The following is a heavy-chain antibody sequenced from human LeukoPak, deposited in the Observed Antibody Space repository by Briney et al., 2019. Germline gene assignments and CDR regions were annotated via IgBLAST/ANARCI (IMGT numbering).Heavy chain of an antibody. J-gene: IGHJ4*02. CDR1: GFTFSSYW. Sequence: GGSLRLSCAASGFTFSSYWMSWVRKAPGKGLEWVATIKNDGSEKNYVDSVKGRFTISRDNAKNSLYLQMSGLRAEDTAVYFCATADWFSFDFWGQGTLVTVSS. D-gene: IGHD3-9*01. V-gene: IGHV3-7*04. CDR2: IKNDGSEK. CDR3: ATADWFSFDF.